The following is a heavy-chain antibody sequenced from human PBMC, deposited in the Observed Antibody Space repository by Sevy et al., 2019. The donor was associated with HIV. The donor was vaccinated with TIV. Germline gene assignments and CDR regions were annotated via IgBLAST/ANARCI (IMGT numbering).Heavy chain of an antibody. CDR3: AKDIPGWSGFDY. V-gene: IGHV3-43*01. CDR2: ITWVAAKT. Sequence: GGSLRLSCAASGFTFDDYTMHWVRQVPGKGLEWVSLITWVAAKTDYADSVKGRFTVSRDNSENYLYLQMNSLRTEDTALYFCAKDIPGWSGFDYWGQGTLVTVSS. CDR1: GFTFDDYT. J-gene: IGHJ4*02. D-gene: IGHD3-10*01.